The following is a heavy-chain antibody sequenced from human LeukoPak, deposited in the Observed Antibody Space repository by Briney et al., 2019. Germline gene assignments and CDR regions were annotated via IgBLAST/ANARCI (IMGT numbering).Heavy chain of an antibody. D-gene: IGHD6-13*01. CDR1: GGTFSSYA. CDR2: IIPIFGTA. Sequence: GASVKVSCKASGGTFSSYAISWVRQAPGQGLEWMGGIIPIFGTANYAQKFQGRVTITADKSTSTAYMELSSLRPEDTAVYYCARGHGSSWWFYYYMDVWGKGTTVTVSS. CDR3: ARGHGSSWWFYYYMDV. V-gene: IGHV1-69*06. J-gene: IGHJ6*03.